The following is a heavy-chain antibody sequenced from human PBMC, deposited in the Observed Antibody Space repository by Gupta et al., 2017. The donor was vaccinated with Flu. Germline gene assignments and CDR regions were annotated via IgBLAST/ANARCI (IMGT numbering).Heavy chain of an antibody. Sequence: QVQLVVSGGGVVQPGRSLRLSCAASGFTFSNYGMHWVRQAPGKGLEGVAVIWYDGSNKYYADSVKGRFTISRDNSKNTLYLQMNSLRAEDTAVYYCARAAIFGVVPTEHYGMDVWGQGTTVTVSS. V-gene: IGHV3-33*01. CDR2: IWYDGSNK. J-gene: IGHJ6*02. D-gene: IGHD3-3*01. CDR3: ARAAIFGVVPTEHYGMDV. CDR1: GFTFSNYG.